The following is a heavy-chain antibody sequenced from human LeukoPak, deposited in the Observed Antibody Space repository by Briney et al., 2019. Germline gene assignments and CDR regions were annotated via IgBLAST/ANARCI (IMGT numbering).Heavy chain of an antibody. CDR3: AGGSVDYDFWSGYYLYYYYMDV. J-gene: IGHJ6*03. D-gene: IGHD3-3*01. Sequence: SETLSLTCTVSGGSISSYYWSWIRQPPGKGLEWIGYIYYSGSTNYNPSLKSRVTISVDTSKNQFSLKLSSVTAADTAVYYCAGGSVDYDFWSGYYLYYYYMDVWGKGTTVTVSS. CDR1: GGSISSYY. V-gene: IGHV4-59*01. CDR2: IYYSGST.